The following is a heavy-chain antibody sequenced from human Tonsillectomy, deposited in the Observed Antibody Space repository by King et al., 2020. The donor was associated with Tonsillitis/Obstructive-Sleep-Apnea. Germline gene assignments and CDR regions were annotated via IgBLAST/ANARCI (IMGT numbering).Heavy chain of an antibody. D-gene: IGHD5-12*01. Sequence: VQLVESGGGLVQPGGALRLSCSASGFPFSTYIMHWVRQAPGKGLAYVSAITNNGGSTYYADSVKGRFTISRDNSKNTLYLQMSGLGAEDTAVYYCVRGGYFDPWGQGTMVTVSS. CDR3: VRGGYFDP. V-gene: IGHV3-64D*06. J-gene: IGHJ5*02. CDR2: ITNNGGST. CDR1: GFPFSTYI.